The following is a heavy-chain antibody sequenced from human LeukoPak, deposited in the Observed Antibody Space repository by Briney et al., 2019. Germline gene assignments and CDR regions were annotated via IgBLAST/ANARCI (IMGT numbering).Heavy chain of an antibody. CDR2: ISGYNGNR. V-gene: IGHV1-18*01. Sequence: ASVSVSCKASGYTFINYAISWVRQAPGQGLEWMGWISGYNGNRNYAQKFQGRVTMTTDTVTSIAYMELSSLRSHVSTVYYCPRDIASVYSHEPSLPFDFWGQGTLVTVSS. CDR1: GYTFINYA. J-gene: IGHJ4*02. CDR3: PRDIASVYSHEPSLPFDF. D-gene: IGHD3-22*01.